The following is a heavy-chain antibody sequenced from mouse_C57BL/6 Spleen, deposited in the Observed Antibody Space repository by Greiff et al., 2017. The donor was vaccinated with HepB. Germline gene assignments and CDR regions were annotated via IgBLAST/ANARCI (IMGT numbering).Heavy chain of an antibody. J-gene: IGHJ3*01. CDR2: IYPGDGDT. Sequence: QVQLKQSGAELVKPGASVKISCKASGYAFSSYWMNWVKQRPGKGLEWIGQIYPGDGDTNYNGKFKGKATLTADKSSSTAYMQLSSLTSEDSAVYFCAREGYYGSRFGGFAYWGQGTLVTVSA. V-gene: IGHV1-80*01. CDR3: AREGYYGSRFGGFAY. CDR1: GYAFSSYW. D-gene: IGHD1-1*01.